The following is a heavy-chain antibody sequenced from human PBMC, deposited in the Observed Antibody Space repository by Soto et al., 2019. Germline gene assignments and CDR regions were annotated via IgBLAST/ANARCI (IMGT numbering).Heavy chain of an antibody. D-gene: IGHD3-3*01. V-gene: IGHV3-33*01. CDR3: ARDGVPGDRDFWSGLVYYGMDV. CDR1: GFTFSSYG. CDR2: IWYDGSNK. Sequence: SLRLSCAASGFTFSSYGMHWVRQAPGKGLEWVAVIWYDGSNKYYADSVKGRFTISRDNSKNTLYLQMNSLRAEDTAVYYCARDGVPGDRDFWSGLVYYGMDVWGQGTTVTVSS. J-gene: IGHJ6*02.